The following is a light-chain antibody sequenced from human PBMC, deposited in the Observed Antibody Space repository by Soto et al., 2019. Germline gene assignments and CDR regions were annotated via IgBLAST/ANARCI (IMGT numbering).Light chain of an antibody. J-gene: IGKJ4*01. Sequence: DIQMTQSPSAMSASVGDRVTITCRASQAISHYLAWFHQRPGKVPKRLIYGASTFESGVPSRFSGSVSWTDFTLTISSLQPEDFGTYYCLQHNTYPLSFGVWTKVE. CDR1: QAISHY. CDR3: LQHNTYPLS. V-gene: IGKV1-17*03. CDR2: GAS.